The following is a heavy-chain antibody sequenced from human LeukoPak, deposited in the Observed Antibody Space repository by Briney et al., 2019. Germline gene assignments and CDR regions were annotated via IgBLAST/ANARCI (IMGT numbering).Heavy chain of an antibody. J-gene: IGHJ4*02. CDR1: GFTFSSYS. V-gene: IGHV3-64*01. Sequence: GGSLRLSCAASGFTFSSYSMNWVRQAPGKGLEYVSAISSNGGSTYYANSVKGRFTISRDNSKNTLYLQMGSLRAEDMAVYYCARGLWFGELSPLFDYWGQGTLVTVSS. CDR2: ISSNGGST. CDR3: ARGLWFGELSPLFDY. D-gene: IGHD3-10*01.